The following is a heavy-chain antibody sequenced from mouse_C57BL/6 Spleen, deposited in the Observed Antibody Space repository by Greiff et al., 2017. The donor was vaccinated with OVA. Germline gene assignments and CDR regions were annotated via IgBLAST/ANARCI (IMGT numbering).Heavy chain of an antibody. CDR2: ISYDGSN. CDR3: ARDADYYGSSYGPY. J-gene: IGHJ3*01. Sequence: ESGPGLVKPSQSLSLTCSVTGYSITSGYYWNWIRQFPGNKLEWMGYISYDGSNNYNPSLKNRISITRDTSKNQFFLKLNSVTTEDTATYYCARDADYYGSSYGPYWGQGTLVTVSA. D-gene: IGHD1-1*01. V-gene: IGHV3-6*01. CDR1: GYSITSGYY.